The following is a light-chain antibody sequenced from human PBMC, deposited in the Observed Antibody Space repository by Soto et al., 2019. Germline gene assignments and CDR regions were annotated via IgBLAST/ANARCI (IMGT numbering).Light chain of an antibody. J-gene: IGKJ1*01. CDR1: QSISSSY. CDR2: VAS. Sequence: EIVLTQSPGTLSLFPGERATLSCRASQSISSSYLAWYQQKPGQAPRLLIHVASNRATGIPDSFSCAGSGTDFTLTISRLEPEDFAVYYCHQYGSETAWTFGQGTKVEIK. V-gene: IGKV3-20*01. CDR3: HQYGSETAWT.